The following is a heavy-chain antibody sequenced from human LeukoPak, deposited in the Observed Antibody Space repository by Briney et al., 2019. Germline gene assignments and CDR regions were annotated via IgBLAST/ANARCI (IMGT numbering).Heavy chain of an antibody. V-gene: IGHV3-30-3*01. CDR1: GFTFSSYA. Sequence: GGSLRLSCAASGFTFSSYAMHWVRQAPGKGLEWVAVISYDGSNKYYADSVRGRFTISRDNSKNTLYLQMNSLRAEDTAVYYCARDGLLGYFDYWGQGTLVTVSS. D-gene: IGHD2-8*02. CDR2: ISYDGSNK. CDR3: ARDGLLGYFDY. J-gene: IGHJ4*02.